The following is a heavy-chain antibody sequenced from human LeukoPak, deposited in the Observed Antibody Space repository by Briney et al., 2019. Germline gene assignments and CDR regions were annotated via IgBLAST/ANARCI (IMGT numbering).Heavy chain of an antibody. J-gene: IGHJ3*02. CDR1: GYTFTGYY. Sequence: ASVKVSCKASGYTFTGYYMHWVRQAPGQGLEWMGLINPSGGSTSYAQKFQDRVTMTRDTSTSTVYMELSSLRSEDTAVYYCARVGSTVKAFDIWGQGTMVTVSS. CDR3: ARVGSTVKAFDI. D-gene: IGHD4-17*01. CDR2: INPSGGST. V-gene: IGHV1-46*01.